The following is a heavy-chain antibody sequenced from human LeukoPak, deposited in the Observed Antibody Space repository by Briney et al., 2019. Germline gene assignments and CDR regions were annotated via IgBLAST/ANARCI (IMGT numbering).Heavy chain of an antibody. J-gene: IGHJ4*02. D-gene: IGHD3-16*01. V-gene: IGHV4-34*01. CDR1: GFTFSSYW. Sequence: GSLRLSCAASGFTFSSYWMTWVRQAPGKGLEWIGEINHSGSTNYNPSLKSRVTISVDTSKNQFSLKLSSVTAADTAVYYCARGLAGDLWGQGTLVTVSS. CDR3: ARGLAGDL. CDR2: INHSGST.